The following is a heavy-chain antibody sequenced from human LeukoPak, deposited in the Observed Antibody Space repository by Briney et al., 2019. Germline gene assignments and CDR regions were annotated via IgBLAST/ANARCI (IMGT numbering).Heavy chain of an antibody. V-gene: IGHV4-61*01. Sequence: SETLSLTCTVSGGSVSSGSYYWSWIRQPPGKGLEWIGYIYYSGSTNYNPSLKSQVTISVDTSKNQFSLKLSSVTAADTAVYYCASNYYDSSGYHDYWGQGTLVTVSS. D-gene: IGHD3-22*01. CDR1: GGSVSSGSYY. CDR2: IYYSGST. J-gene: IGHJ4*02. CDR3: ASNYYDSSGYHDY.